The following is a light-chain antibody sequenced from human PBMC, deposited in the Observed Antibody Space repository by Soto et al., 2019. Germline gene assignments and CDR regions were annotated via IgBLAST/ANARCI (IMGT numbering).Light chain of an antibody. V-gene: IGKV3-15*01. CDR2: GAS. Sequence: EIVMTQSPATLSVSPGERATLSCRASQSVSSNLAWYQQQPGQAPRLLIYGASTRPTGIPARFSGSGSGTDFTLTISSLQSEDFAVYYCQQYNNWPHTFGQGTRLEIK. J-gene: IGKJ2*01. CDR3: QQYNNWPHT. CDR1: QSVSSN.